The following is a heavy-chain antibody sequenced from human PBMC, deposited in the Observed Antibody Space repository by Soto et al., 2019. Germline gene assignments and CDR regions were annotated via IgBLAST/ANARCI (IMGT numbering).Heavy chain of an antibody. CDR1: GGSFSGYY. CDR3: ARVGRTIFGVVTLHGMDV. J-gene: IGHJ6*02. D-gene: IGHD3-3*01. V-gene: IGHV4-34*01. CDR2: INHSGST. Sequence: QVQLQQCGAGLLKPSETLSLTCAVYGGSFSGYYWSWIRQPPGKGLEWIGEINHSGSTNYNPSLKSRVTISVDTSKNKFSLKLSSVTAADTAVYYCARVGRTIFGVVTLHGMDVWGQGTTVTVSS.